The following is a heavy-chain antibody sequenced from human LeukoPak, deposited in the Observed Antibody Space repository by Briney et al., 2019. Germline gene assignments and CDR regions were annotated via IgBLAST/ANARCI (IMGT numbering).Heavy chain of an antibody. J-gene: IGHJ4*02. D-gene: IGHD3-3*01. Sequence: ASVKVSCKASGYTFTSYGISWVRQAPGQGLEWMGWISAYNGNTNYAQKLQGRVTMTTDTSTSTAYMELRSRRSDDTAVYYCARVDGYYDFWSGYSAQIDYWGQGTLVTVSS. CDR2: ISAYNGNT. V-gene: IGHV1-18*01. CDR3: ARVDGYYDFWSGYSAQIDY. CDR1: GYTFTSYG.